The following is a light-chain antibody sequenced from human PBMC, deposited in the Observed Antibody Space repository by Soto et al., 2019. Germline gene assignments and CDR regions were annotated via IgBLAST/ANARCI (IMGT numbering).Light chain of an antibody. V-gene: IGKV3-15*01. CDR3: QQYNVWPLT. Sequence: IVMTQSPATLSVSPGERATLSCRASQSVSSNLAWYQQKPGQTPKLLIYVASTRATGIPARFSGSASGTEFTLTISSLQSEDFAVYYCQQYNVWPLTFGGGTKVEFK. J-gene: IGKJ4*01. CDR2: VAS. CDR1: QSVSSN.